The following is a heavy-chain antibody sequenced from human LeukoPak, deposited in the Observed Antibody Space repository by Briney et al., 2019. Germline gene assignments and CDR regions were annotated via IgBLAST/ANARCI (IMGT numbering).Heavy chain of an antibody. J-gene: IGHJ4*02. V-gene: IGHV3-48*04. CDR2: IDLSGNVK. Sequence: GGSLRLSCAVSGFPFSSYAMSWVRQAPGKGLEWLSYIDLSGNVKYYVDSVKGRFTISRDNAKNSVYLEMNSLRVEDTAVYFCARAPYFESSGPLWGQGTLVTVSS. D-gene: IGHD3-22*01. CDR1: GFPFSSYA. CDR3: ARAPYFESSGPL.